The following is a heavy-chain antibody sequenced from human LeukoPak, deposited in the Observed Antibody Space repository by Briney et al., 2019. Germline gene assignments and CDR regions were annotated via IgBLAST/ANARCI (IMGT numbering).Heavy chain of an antibody. J-gene: IGHJ3*02. D-gene: IGHD2-15*01. CDR2: IYHSGST. CDR1: GYSLSSGYY. V-gene: IGHV4-38-2*01. CDR3: ARVTPVVVVAATDAFDI. Sequence: SETLSLTCAVSGYSLSSGYYWGWIRQPPGKGLEWIGSIYHSGSTYYNPSLKRRVTISVDTSNNQFSLKLSAVTAADTAVYYCARVTPVVVVAATDAFDIWGQGTMVTVSS.